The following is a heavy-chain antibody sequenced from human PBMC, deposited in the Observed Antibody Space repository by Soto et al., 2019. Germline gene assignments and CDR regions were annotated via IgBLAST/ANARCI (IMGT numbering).Heavy chain of an antibody. CDR1: GYTFTNYA. D-gene: IGHD2-2*01. V-gene: IGHV1-3*01. CDR2: INAGNGNT. J-gene: IGHJ3*02. CDR3: ARAGYCSSTSCSDAFDI. Sequence: ASVKVSCKASGYTFTNYAMHWVRQAPGQRLEWMGWINAGNGNTQFSQKFQGRVTITRDTSASTAYMELSSLRSEDTAVYYCARAGYCSSTSCSDAFDIWGQGTVVTVSS.